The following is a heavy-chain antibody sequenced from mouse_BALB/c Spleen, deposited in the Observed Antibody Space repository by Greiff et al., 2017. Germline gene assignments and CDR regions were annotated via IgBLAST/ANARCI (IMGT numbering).Heavy chain of an antibody. Sequence: EVQLVESGGDLVKPGGSLKLSCAASGFTFSSYGMSWVRQTPDKRLEWVATISSGGSYTYYPDSVKGRFTISRDNAKNTLYLQMSSLKSEDTAMYYCARQGDYDYDGGFAYWGQGTLVTVSA. CDR1: GFTFSSYG. V-gene: IGHV5-6*01. CDR2: ISSGGSYT. J-gene: IGHJ3*01. CDR3: ARQGDYDYDGGFAY. D-gene: IGHD2-4*01.